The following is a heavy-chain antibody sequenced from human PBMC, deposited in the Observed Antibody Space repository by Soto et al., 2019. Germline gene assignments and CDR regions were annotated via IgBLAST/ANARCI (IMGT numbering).Heavy chain of an antibody. J-gene: IGHJ3*02. CDR3: ARVVAVADPNDAFDI. Sequence: QVQLVQSGAEVKKPGASVKVSCKASGYTFTSYGISWVRQAPGQGLEWMGWISAYNGNTNYAQKLQGRVNMTTDTSTSTAYMELRSMRSDDTAVYYCARVVAVADPNDAFDIWGQGTMVTVSS. V-gene: IGHV1-18*01. CDR1: GYTFTSYG. D-gene: IGHD6-19*01. CDR2: ISAYNGNT.